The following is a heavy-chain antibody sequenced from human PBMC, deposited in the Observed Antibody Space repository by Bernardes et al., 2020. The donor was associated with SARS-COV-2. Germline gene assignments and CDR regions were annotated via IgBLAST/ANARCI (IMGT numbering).Heavy chain of an antibody. V-gene: IGHV3-74*01. Sequence: GGSLRLSCAASGLYWMHWVRQTPGKGLVWVSRINIDGTTTNYADSVKGRFIISRDNAKNMLYLQMNSLRGEDTAVYYCARKSGHAFGMDVWGQGTTVTVSS. J-gene: IGHJ6*02. D-gene: IGHD3-10*01. CDR1: GLYW. CDR3: ARKSGHAFGMDV. CDR2: INIDGTTT.